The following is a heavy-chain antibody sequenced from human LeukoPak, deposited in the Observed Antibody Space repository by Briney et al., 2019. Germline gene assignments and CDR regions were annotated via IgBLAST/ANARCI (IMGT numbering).Heavy chain of an antibody. CDR1: GYSFTTYW. Sequence: GESLKISCKGSGYSFTTYWIAWVRQMPGKGLEWMGIIYPGDSDTRYSPSFQGQVTISADKSISTAYLQWSSLKASDTAMYYCARAPYTSSSWYSSSYMEVWGKGPRSPSP. J-gene: IGHJ6*03. D-gene: IGHD6-6*01. CDR3: ARAPYTSSSWYSSSYMEV. CDR2: IYPGDSDT. V-gene: IGHV5-51*01.